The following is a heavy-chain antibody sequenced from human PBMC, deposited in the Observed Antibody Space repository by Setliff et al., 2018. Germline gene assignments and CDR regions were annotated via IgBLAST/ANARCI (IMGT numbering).Heavy chain of an antibody. Sequence: PSETLSLTCAVYGGSFSGYYWSWIRQPPGKGLEWVGNIGHTGSINYNPSLKSRLTISRDTSKNQVSLKLNSVTATDTAVYYCARDGSSGYYYRKYNWFDPWGQGTLVTVSS. V-gene: IGHV4-34*01. D-gene: IGHD3-22*01. J-gene: IGHJ5*02. CDR3: ARDGSSGYYYRKYNWFDP. CDR1: GGSFSGYY. CDR2: IGHTGSI.